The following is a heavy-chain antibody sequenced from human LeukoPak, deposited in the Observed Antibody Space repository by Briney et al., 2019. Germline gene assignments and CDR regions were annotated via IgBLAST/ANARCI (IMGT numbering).Heavy chain of an antibody. CDR2: IYYSGST. CDR1: GGSFSSYY. Sequence: SDTLSLTCTVSGGSFSSYYCSWIRQPPGKGLEWIGYIYYSGSTNYNPSLRSRVTISVDTSKNQFSLKLSSVTAADTAVYYCARADTAMVTGMDVWGQGTTVTVSS. D-gene: IGHD5-18*01. J-gene: IGHJ6*02. CDR3: ARADTAMVTGMDV. V-gene: IGHV4-59*07.